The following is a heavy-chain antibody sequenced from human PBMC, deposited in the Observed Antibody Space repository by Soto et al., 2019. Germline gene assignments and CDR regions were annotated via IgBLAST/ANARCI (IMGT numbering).Heavy chain of an antibody. Sequence: ESLKISCKGSGYSFTTYWIGWVRQMPGKGLEWMGIIYPGDSDPRYSPSFQGQVTISADKSISTAYLQWSSLKASDTAMYYCARQNQEGYYYYGVDVWGQGTTVTVSS. V-gene: IGHV5-51*01. CDR3: ARQNQEGYYYYGVDV. J-gene: IGHJ6*02. CDR1: GYSFTTYW. CDR2: IYPGDSDP.